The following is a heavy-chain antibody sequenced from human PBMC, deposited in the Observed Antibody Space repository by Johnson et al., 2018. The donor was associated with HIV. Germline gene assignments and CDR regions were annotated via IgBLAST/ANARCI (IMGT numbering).Heavy chain of an antibody. Sequence: QAQLVESGGGVVQPGRSLRLSCAASGFTFSSYGMHWVRQAPGKGLEWVAVISYDGSNKYYADSVKGRFTISRDNSKNTLYLQMNSLRAEDTAVYYCAQGGGSYYRGDAFDIWGQGTMVTVSS. CDR2: ISYDGSNK. D-gene: IGHD1-26*01. V-gene: IGHV3-30*18. CDR1: GFTFSSYG. J-gene: IGHJ3*02. CDR3: AQGGGSYYRGDAFDI.